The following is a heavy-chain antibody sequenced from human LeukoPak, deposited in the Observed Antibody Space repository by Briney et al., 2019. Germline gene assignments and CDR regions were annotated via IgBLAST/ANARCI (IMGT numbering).Heavy chain of an antibody. J-gene: IGHJ4*02. CDR1: GFTFSTYW. V-gene: IGHV3-7*01. CDR3: AKDGLVSGSPFDY. Sequence: PGGSLRLSCAASGFTFSTYWLSWVRQAPGRGLEWVASMKQDGSEKYYVDSVKGRLTISRDNAKNELYLQMNSLRAQDTAVYYCAKDGLVSGSPFDYWGQGALVTVSS. D-gene: IGHD2-15*01. CDR2: MKQDGSEK.